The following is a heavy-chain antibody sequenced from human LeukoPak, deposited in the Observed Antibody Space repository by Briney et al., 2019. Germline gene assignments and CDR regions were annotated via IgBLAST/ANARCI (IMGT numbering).Heavy chain of an antibody. CDR1: GGSISSSSYY. CDR3: AREQTSDGYNDNWFDP. D-gene: IGHD5-24*01. V-gene: IGHV4-39*07. Sequence: SETLSLTCTVSGGSISSSSYYWGWIRQPPGKGLEWIGSIYYSGSTYYNPSLKSRVTISVDTSKNQFSLKLSSVTAADTAVYYCAREQTSDGYNDNWFDPWGQGTLVTVSS. CDR2: IYYSGST. J-gene: IGHJ5*02.